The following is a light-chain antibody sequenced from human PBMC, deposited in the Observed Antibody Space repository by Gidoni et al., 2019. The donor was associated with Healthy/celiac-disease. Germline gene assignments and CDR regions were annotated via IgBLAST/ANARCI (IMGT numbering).Light chain of an antibody. J-gene: IGKJ4*01. CDR3: QQSYSTLT. CDR2: AAS. V-gene: IGKV1-39*01. Sequence: IQLTKPPSSLSASVGDRVTITCRASQSISSYLIWYQQKPGKAPKLLIYAASSLQSGVPSRFSGSGSGTDFTLTISSLQPEDFATYYCQQSYSTLTFGGGTKVEIK. CDR1: QSISSY.